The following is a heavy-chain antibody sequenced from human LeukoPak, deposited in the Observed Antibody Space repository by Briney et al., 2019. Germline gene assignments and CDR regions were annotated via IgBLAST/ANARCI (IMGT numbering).Heavy chain of an antibody. Sequence: GESLKISYKGSGYSFTSYWIGWVRQMPGKGLEWMGIIYPGDSDTRYSPSFQGQVTISADKSISTAYLQWSSLKASDTAMYYCARRSLDCSSTSCSRGGVDYWGQGTLVTVSS. CDR1: GYSFTSYW. CDR2: IYPGDSDT. V-gene: IGHV5-51*01. D-gene: IGHD2-2*01. CDR3: ARRSLDCSSTSCSRGGVDY. J-gene: IGHJ4*02.